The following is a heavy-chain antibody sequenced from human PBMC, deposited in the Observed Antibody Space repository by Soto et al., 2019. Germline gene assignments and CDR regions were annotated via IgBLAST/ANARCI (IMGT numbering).Heavy chain of an antibody. V-gene: IGHV1-18*01. CDR1: GYTFTSYG. D-gene: IGHD5-18*01. Sequence: ASVKVSCKASGYTFTSYGISWVRQAPGQGLEWMGWISAYNGNTNYAQKLQGRVTMTTDTSTSTAYMELRSLRSDDTAVYYCARDRLRGYSYGPFDYWGQGTLVTVS. CDR2: ISAYNGNT. J-gene: IGHJ4*02. CDR3: ARDRLRGYSYGPFDY.